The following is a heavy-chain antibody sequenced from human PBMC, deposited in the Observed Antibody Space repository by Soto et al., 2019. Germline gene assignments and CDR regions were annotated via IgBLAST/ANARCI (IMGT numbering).Heavy chain of an antibody. J-gene: IGHJ5*02. CDR2: INHSGST. D-gene: IGHD4-4*01. V-gene: IGHV4-34*01. CDR3: ARVGYYSNKFDP. Sequence: DTLSLTCAVYGGSFSGYYWSWIRQPPGKGLEWIGEINHSGSTNYNPSLKSRVTISVDTSKNQFSLKLSSVTAADTAVYYCARVGYYSNKFDPWGQGTLVTVSS. CDR1: GGSFSGYY.